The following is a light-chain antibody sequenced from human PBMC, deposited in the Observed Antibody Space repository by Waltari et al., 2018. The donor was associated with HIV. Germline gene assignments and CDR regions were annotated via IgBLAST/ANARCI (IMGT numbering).Light chain of an antibody. CDR1: QSVSDSY. CDR2: GAS. CDR3: QQSYSTPLT. J-gene: IGKJ4*01. Sequence: EIVLTQSPGTLSLSPGERATLYCRASQSVSDSYLVWYQQKPGQAPRLLIYGASNRATGIPDRFSGSGSGTDFTLTISSLQPEDFATYYCQQSYSTPLTFGGGTKVEIK. V-gene: IGKV3-20*01.